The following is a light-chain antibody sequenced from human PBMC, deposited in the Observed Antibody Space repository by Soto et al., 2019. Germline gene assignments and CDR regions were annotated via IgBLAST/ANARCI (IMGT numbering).Light chain of an antibody. V-gene: IGKV1-39*01. Sequence: DIQMTQSPSSLSASAGDRVSITCRASQSISSYLNWYRQKPGKARKLLIYGSSTLQSGVPSRFSGRGSGTDFTLTISTLQPEDFATYYRQQGFSTPYIFSQGTIVEVK. CDR3: QQGFSTPYI. J-gene: IGKJ2*01. CDR2: GSS. CDR1: QSISSY.